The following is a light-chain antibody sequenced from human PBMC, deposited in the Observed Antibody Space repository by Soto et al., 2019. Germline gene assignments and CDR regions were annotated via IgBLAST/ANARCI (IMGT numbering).Light chain of an antibody. J-gene: IGKJ4*01. V-gene: IGKV1-27*01. CDR1: QGISNY. CDR3: HKYNHAPT. Sequence: DIQMTQSPSSLSASVGDRVTITCRASQGISNYLAWYQQKPGKVPELLIYAASTLQSGVPSRFSGSGAGTEVSLTSSGLQPEDVATYYCHKYNHAPTFGGGTKVEIK. CDR2: AAS.